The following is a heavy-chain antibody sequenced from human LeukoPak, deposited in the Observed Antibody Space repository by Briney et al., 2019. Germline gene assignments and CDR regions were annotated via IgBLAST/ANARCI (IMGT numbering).Heavy chain of an antibody. J-gene: IGHJ5*02. CDR1: GGSISSYY. V-gene: IGHV4-59*01. D-gene: IGHD4-11*01. CDR3: ARDRDYRFDP. CDR2: IYYSGST. Sequence: SETLSLTCTVSGGSISSYYWSWIRQPPGKGLEWIGYIYYSGSTNYNPSLKSRVTISVDTSKNQFSLKLSSVTAPDTAVYYCARDRDYRFDPWGQGTLVTVSS.